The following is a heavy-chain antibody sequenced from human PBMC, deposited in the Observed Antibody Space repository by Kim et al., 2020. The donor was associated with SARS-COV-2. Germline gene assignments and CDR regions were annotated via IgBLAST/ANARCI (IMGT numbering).Heavy chain of an antibody. CDR3: ARGSWQQPIYDY. D-gene: IGHD6-13*01. CDR2: ISSNGGST. CDR1: GFTFSSYA. Sequence: GGSLRLSCAASGFTFSSYAMHWVRQAPGKGLEYVSAISSNGGSTYYANSVKGRFTISRDNSKNTLYLQMGSLRAEDMAVYYCARGSWQQPIYDYWGQGTLVTVSS. V-gene: IGHV3-64*01. J-gene: IGHJ4*02.